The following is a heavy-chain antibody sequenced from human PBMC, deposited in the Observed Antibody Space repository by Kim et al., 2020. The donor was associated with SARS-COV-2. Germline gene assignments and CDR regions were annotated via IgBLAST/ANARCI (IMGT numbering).Heavy chain of an antibody. D-gene: IGHD1-1*01. J-gene: IGHJ2*01. CDR3: AMNDHITSVTFLWYFDL. CDR2: IFGDGHGT. V-gene: IGHV3-23*01. Sequence: GGSLRLSCVASRFTFSSSAMTWVRQAPGKGLEWVSTIFGDGHGTYYADSVKGRFVVSRDNYKNTLYLKMDNLSGDDTAIYYCAMNDHITSVTFLWYFDLWGRGSSVTVSS. CDR1: RFTFSSSA.